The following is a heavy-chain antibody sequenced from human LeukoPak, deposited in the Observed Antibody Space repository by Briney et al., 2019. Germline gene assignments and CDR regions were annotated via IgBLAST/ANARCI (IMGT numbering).Heavy chain of an antibody. V-gene: IGHV3-23*01. CDR1: GFTFSNAW. J-gene: IGHJ5*02. D-gene: IGHD2-15*01. CDR3: AKSVVVVAASAGDWFDP. Sequence: GGSLRLSCAASGFTFSNAWMSWVRQAPGKGLEWVSGISGSGGSTYHADSVKGRFTISRDNSKNTLYLQMNSLRAEDTAVYYCAKSVVVVAASAGDWFDPWGQGTLVIVSS. CDR2: ISGSGGST.